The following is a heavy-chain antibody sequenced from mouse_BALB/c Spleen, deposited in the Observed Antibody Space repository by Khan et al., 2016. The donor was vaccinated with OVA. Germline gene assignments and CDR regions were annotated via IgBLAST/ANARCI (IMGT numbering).Heavy chain of an antibody. CDR1: GFTFSSYS. J-gene: IGHJ3*01. Sequence: EVELVESVGDLVKPGGSLKLSCAASGFTFSSYSMSWVRQTPDKRLEWVATISSGADYTYYPDSVKGRFTISRDNAKNTLYLQMSSLKSEDTAMYYCASHLTGSFAYWAKGLWSLSLQ. CDR2: ISSGADYT. D-gene: IGHD4-1*01. CDR3: ASHLTGSFAY. V-gene: IGHV5-6*01.